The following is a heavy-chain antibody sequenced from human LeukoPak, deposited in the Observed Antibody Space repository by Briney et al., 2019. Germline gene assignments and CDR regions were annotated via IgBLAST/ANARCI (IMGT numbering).Heavy chain of an antibody. V-gene: IGHV1-2*02. D-gene: IGHD2-2*01. Sequence: ASVKVSCMDSGYTFTGYYMHWVRQAPGQGGEWMGWINPNSGGTNYAQKFQGRVTMTRDTSISTAYMELSRLRSDDTAVYYCARDLPGWPAAILWGQGTLVTVSS. CDR2: INPNSGGT. J-gene: IGHJ4*02. CDR3: ARDLPGWPAAIL. CDR1: GYTFTGYY.